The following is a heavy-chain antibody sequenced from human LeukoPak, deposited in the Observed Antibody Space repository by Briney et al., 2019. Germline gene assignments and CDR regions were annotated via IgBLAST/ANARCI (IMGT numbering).Heavy chain of an antibody. D-gene: IGHD3-10*01. J-gene: IGHJ4*02. CDR2: LRSDGSNK. CDR1: GFTFSSYG. CDR3: AKGAQYYGSGSHRRGHYFDS. Sequence: GGSLRLSCAASGFTFSSYGMHWVRQAPGKGLEGVALLRSDGSNKYYADSAKGRFTISRDNSKNTLYLQMNSLRAEDTAVYYCAKGAQYYGSGSHRRGHYFDSWGQGTLVTVSS. V-gene: IGHV3-30*02.